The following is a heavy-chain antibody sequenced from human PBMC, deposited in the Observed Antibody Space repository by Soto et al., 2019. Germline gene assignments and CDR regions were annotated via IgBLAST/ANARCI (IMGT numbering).Heavy chain of an antibody. J-gene: IGHJ4*02. Sequence: RVESLKISCKGSGDSFTSYWIGWVRQMPGKGLDWMGIIYPGDSDTRYSPSFQGQFTTSAYKSIRTAYLQGRSLNAADTAIYHCARILRTNYDDYVDYWGQRTLVTVSS. D-gene: IGHD1-7*01. CDR1: GDSFTSYW. V-gene: IGHV5-51*01. CDR3: ARILRTNYDDYVDY. CDR2: IYPGDSDT.